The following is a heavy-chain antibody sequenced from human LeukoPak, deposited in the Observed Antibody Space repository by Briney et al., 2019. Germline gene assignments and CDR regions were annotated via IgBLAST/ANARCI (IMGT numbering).Heavy chain of an antibody. CDR1: GGSISSGSYY. V-gene: IGHV4-61*02. Sequence: SQTLSLTCTVSGGSISSGSYYWSWLRQPAGTGLEWVGRIYTSGSTNYNPSLKSRVTISVDTSKNQFSLKLSSVTAADTAIYYCAKHYMGSSYNRGLDYWGQGTLVTVSS. CDR2: IYTSGST. D-gene: IGHD3-10*01. CDR3: AKHYMGSSYNRGLDY. J-gene: IGHJ4*02.